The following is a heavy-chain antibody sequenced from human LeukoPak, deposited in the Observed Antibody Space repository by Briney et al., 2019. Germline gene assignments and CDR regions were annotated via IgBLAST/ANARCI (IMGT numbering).Heavy chain of an antibody. CDR2: IIPILGIA. V-gene: IGHV1-69*04. J-gene: IGHJ4*02. Sequence: ASVKVSCKASGGTFSSYTISWVRQAPGQGLEWMGRIIPILGIANYAQKLQGRVTMTTDTSTSTAYMELRSLRSDDTAVYYCAREGGLQDFDYWGQGTLVTVSS. CDR3: AREGGLQDFDY. CDR1: GGTFSSYT. D-gene: IGHD5-24*01.